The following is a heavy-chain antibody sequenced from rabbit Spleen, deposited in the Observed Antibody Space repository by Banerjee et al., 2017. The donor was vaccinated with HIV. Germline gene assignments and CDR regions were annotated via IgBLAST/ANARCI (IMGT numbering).Heavy chain of an antibody. Sequence: QEQLVESGGGLVQPEGSLTLTCKASGFSFSSGYDMCWVRQAPGKGLEWIACIRTASSGTTYYASWAKGRFSISRSTSLNTVTLQMTSLTAADTATYFCARDLTGVIGWNFGWWGPGTLVTVS. CDR2: IRTASSGTT. D-gene: IGHD4-1*01. J-gene: IGHJ6*01. V-gene: IGHV1S45*01. CDR1: GFSFSSGYD. CDR3: ARDLTGVIGWNFGW.